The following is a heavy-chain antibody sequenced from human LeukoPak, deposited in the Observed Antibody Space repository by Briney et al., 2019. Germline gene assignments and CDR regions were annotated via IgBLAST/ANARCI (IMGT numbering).Heavy chain of an antibody. CDR3: AFSYDYVWGGSPYYFDY. CDR2: ISGSGGST. V-gene: IGHV3-23*01. D-gene: IGHD3-16*01. J-gene: IGHJ4*02. CDR1: GFTFSSYA. Sequence: PGGSLRLSCAASGFTFSSYAMSWVRQAPGKGLEWVSAISGSGGSTYYADSVKGRFTISRDNSKNTLYLQMNSLRAEDTAVYYCAFSYDYVWGGSPYYFDYWGQGTLVTVSS.